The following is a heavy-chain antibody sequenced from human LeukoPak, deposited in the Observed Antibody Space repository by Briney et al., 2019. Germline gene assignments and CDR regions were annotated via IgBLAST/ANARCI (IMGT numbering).Heavy chain of an antibody. J-gene: IGHJ3*02. CDR1: GFTFTSHT. CDR3: ARGGRGYPDAFDI. Sequence: GGSLRLSCAASGFTFTSHTMNWVRQAPGKGLEWVSSISSSSSYIYYADSVKGRFTISRDNAKNSLYLQMNSLRAEDTAVYYCARGGRGYPDAFDIWGQGTMVTVSS. V-gene: IGHV3-21*01. CDR2: ISSSSSYI. D-gene: IGHD3-22*01.